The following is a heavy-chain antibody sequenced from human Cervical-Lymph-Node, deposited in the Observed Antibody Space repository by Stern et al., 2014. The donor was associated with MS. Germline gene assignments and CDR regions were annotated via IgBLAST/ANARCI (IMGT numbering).Heavy chain of an antibody. CDR1: GYTFTNYD. CDR2: MKPNSGNT. Sequence: VQLVESGAEVKKPGASVKVSCKASGYTFTNYDINWVRQTTGQGLEWMGWMKPNSGNTGYAQKFQGRVTMTRNTSISTAYMELSSLSSDDTAVYYCARGGGVIITPLTSWGQGTLITVSS. CDR3: ARGGGVIITPLTS. J-gene: IGHJ5*02. D-gene: IGHD3-10*01. V-gene: IGHV1-8*01.